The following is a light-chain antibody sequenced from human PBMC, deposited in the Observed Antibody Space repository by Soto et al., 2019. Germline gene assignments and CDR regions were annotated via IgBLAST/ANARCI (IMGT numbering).Light chain of an antibody. CDR3: SSYTSSSTLEV. J-gene: IGLJ1*01. CDR1: SSNIGNNY. V-gene: IGLV1-51*01. CDR2: DNN. Sequence: QSVLTQPPSVSAAPGQKVTISCSGSSSNIGNNYVSWYQQLPGTAPKLLIYDNNKRPSGIPDRFSGSKSGSSATLGITGLQTGDEADYYCSSYTSSSTLEVFGTGTKLTVL.